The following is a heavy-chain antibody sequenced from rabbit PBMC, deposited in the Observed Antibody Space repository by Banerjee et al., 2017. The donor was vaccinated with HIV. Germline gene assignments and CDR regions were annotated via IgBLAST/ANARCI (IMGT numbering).Heavy chain of an antibody. CDR3: VRDVGGWPYYLNL. D-gene: IGHD4-1*01. CDR1: GIDFSPFA. Sequence: QEQLVESGGGLVTLGGSLKLSCKASGIDFSPFAISWVRQAPGKGLEWIAYIYTGSSGFTYYASWAKGRFTISKTSSTTVTLQMTSLTAADTATYFCVRDVGGWPYYLNLWGQGTLVTVS. J-gene: IGHJ4*01. V-gene: IGHV1S45*01. CDR2: IYTGSSGFT.